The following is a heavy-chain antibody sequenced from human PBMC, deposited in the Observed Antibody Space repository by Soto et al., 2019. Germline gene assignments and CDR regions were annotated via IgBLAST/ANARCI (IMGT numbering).Heavy chain of an antibody. CDR2: IYHTGIT. CDR3: ATYVVPTAIGMGYFDP. J-gene: IGHJ5*02. D-gene: IGHD2-21*02. V-gene: IGHV4-30-4*01. CDR1: GGSISSGDYY. Sequence: QVQLQESGPGLVKPSQTLSLTCTVSGGSISSGDYYWSWIRQPPGKGLEWIGYIYHTGITFYNPSLKSRVTLSVDTSKNQLSLKLKSVTAADTAVYYCATYVVPTAIGMGYFDPGGQGTLVTVSS.